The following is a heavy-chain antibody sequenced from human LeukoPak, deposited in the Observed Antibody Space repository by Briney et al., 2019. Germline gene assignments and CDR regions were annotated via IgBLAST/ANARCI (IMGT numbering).Heavy chain of an antibody. CDR2: INQDGSEK. Sequence: PGGSLRLSCAASGFTFTSYWMSWVRQVPGKGPEWVANINQDGSEKYYVDSVKGRFTISRDNARNSLYLQMNSLRAEDTAVYYCANGITMIVWGVGPGDYWGQGTLVTVSS. V-gene: IGHV3-7*01. J-gene: IGHJ4*02. D-gene: IGHD3-22*01. CDR3: ANGITMIVWGVGPGDY. CDR1: GFTFTSYW.